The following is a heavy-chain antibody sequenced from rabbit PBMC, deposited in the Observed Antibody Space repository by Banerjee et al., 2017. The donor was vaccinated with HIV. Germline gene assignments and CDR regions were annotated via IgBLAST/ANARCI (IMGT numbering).Heavy chain of an antibody. J-gene: IGHJ4*01. CDR1: GFSFSSSYW. D-gene: IGHD6-1*01. CDR2: INTSSGNT. Sequence: QEQLEESGGDLVKPEGSLTLTCTASGFSFSSSYWICWVRQAPGKGLEWIACINTSSGNTVYATWAKGRFTISKTSSTTVTLQMTSLTAADTATYFCARDAGSYAYIDGYFNLWGQGTLV. V-gene: IGHV1S45*01. CDR3: ARDAGSYAYIDGYFNL.